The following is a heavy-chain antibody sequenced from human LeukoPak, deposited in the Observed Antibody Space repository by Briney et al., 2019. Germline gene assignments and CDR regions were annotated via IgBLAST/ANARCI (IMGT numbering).Heavy chain of an antibody. CDR3: ARDKGPYWYFDL. J-gene: IGHJ2*01. CDR2: IYNSGST. Sequence: SETQSLTCTVSDGSITSYYWNWIRQPPGKGLEWIGNIYNSGSTDYNPSLKSRVTISLNTSKNQISLKLSSVTAADTAVYYCARDKGPYWYFDLWGRGTLVTVSS. CDR1: DGSITSYY. V-gene: IGHV4-59*01.